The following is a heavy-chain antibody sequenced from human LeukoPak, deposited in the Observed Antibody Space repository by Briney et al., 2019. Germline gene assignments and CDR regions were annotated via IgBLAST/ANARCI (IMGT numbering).Heavy chain of an antibody. Sequence: ASVKVSCKASGYTFTSYYMHWVRQAPGQGLEWMGWINPNSGGTNYAQKFQGRVTMTRDTSISTAYMELSRLRSDDTAVYYCARLRGSYGELDYWGQGTLVTVSS. D-gene: IGHD1-26*01. CDR3: ARLRGSYGELDY. J-gene: IGHJ4*02. V-gene: IGHV1-2*02. CDR2: INPNSGGT. CDR1: GYTFTSYY.